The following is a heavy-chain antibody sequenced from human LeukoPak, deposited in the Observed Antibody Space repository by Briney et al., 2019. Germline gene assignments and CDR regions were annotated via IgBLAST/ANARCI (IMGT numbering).Heavy chain of an antibody. V-gene: IGHV4-34*01. J-gene: IGHJ4*02. CDR2: INHRGST. CDR1: GESLSKYY. CDR3: ASSVGSTDY. D-gene: IGHD1-26*01. Sequence: SETLSLTCAVYGESLSKYYWTWIRQSPGMGLEWIGEINHRGSTNLNPSLKSRVTLSVDTSKHQFSLKLTSVTAADAAVYYCASSVGSTDYWGQGALVTVSS.